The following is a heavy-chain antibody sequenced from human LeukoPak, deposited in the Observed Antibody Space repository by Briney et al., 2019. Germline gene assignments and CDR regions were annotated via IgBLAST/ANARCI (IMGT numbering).Heavy chain of an antibody. V-gene: IGHV3-48*03. CDR1: GFTFSSYE. D-gene: IGHD3-22*01. CDR3: AKVRSTMIVVVPHGSDFDL. CDR2: ISSSGSTI. Sequence: GGSLRLSCAASGFTFSSYEMNWVRQAPGKGLEWVSYISSSGSTIYYAGSVKGRFTISRDNAKNSLHLQMNSLRAEDTAVYYCAKVRSTMIVVVPHGSDFDLWGQGTMVTVSS. J-gene: IGHJ3*01.